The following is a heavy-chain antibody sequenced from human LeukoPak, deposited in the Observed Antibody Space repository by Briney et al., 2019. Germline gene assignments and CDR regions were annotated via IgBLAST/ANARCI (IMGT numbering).Heavy chain of an antibody. Sequence: ASVKVSCKASGGTFSSYAISWVRQAPGQGLEWMGGIIPIFGTANYAQKFQGRVTITADESTSTAYMELSSLRSEDTAVYYCARVDVGANTFDYWGQGTLVTVSS. V-gene: IGHV1-69*13. J-gene: IGHJ4*02. D-gene: IGHD3-16*01. CDR1: GGTFSSYA. CDR2: IIPIFGTA. CDR3: ARVDVGANTFDY.